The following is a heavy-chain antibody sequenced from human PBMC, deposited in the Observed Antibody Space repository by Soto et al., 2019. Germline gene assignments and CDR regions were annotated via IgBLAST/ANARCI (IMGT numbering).Heavy chain of an antibody. CDR2: IYYSGST. CDR1: GGSISSYY. D-gene: IGHD2-21*01. Sequence: SVPLSLTCTVSGGSISSYYWSWIRQPQGKGLEWIGYIYYSGSTNYNPSLKSRVTISVDTSKNQFSLKLSSVTAADTAVYYCARGREYRVNVFDIWGQGTMVTVSS. CDR3: ARGREYRVNVFDI. V-gene: IGHV4-59*08. J-gene: IGHJ3*02.